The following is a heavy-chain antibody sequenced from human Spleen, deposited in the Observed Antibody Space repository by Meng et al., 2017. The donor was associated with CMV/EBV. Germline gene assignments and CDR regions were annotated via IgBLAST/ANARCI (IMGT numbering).Heavy chain of an antibody. CDR3: ARGLGGYCSSSSCVFDP. CDR1: GYTFTSYD. J-gene: IGHJ5*02. Sequence: ASVKVSCKASGYTFTSYDINWVRQATGQGLEWMGWMNPNSDNTDYAQKFQGRVTMTRNTSISTAYMELSSLRSEDTAVYYCARGLGGYCSSSSCVFDPWGQGTLVTVSS. V-gene: IGHV1-8*01. CDR2: MNPNSDNT. D-gene: IGHD2-2*01.